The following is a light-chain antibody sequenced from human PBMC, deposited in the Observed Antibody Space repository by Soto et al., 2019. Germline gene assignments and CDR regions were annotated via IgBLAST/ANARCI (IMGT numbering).Light chain of an antibody. CDR1: SSDVGGYNY. CDR3: SSYTSSSTLGV. CDR2: EVS. V-gene: IGLV2-14*01. J-gene: IGLJ2*01. Sequence: QSVLTQPASVSRSPGQSITISCTGTSSDVGGYNYVSWYQQHPGKAPKLMIYEVSNRPSGVSNRFSGSKSGNTASLTISGLQAEDEADYYCSSYTSSSTLGVFGGGTKVTVL.